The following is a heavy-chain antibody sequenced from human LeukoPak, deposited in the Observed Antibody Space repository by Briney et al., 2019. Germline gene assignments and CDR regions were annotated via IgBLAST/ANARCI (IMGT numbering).Heavy chain of an antibody. V-gene: IGHV3-23*01. Sequence: GGSLRLSCAASGFTFSSYAMSWVRQAPGKGLEWVSAISGSGGSTYYADSVKGRFTISRDNSKNTLYLQMNSLRAEDTALYYCARGVRGYYDFWSGYMNWGQGTLVTVSS. D-gene: IGHD3-3*01. CDR3: ARGVRGYYDFWSGYMN. CDR2: ISGSGGST. CDR1: GFTFSSYA. J-gene: IGHJ4*02.